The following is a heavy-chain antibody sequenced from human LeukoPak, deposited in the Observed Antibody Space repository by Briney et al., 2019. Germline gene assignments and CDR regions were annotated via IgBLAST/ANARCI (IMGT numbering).Heavy chain of an antibody. CDR2: IYSGGST. CDR3: ARGSGYSRM. Sequence: PGGSLRLSCAASGFTVSSNYMSWVRQAPGKGLEWVSVIYSGGSTYYAGSLQGRFTISRDSSKNTVYLQMNSLRGDDTGVYYCARGSGYSRMWGQGTLVTVSS. CDR1: GFTVSSNY. D-gene: IGHD3-3*01. J-gene: IGHJ4*02. V-gene: IGHV3-66*01.